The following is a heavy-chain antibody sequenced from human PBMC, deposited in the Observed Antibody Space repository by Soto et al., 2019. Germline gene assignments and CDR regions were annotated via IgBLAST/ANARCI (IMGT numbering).Heavy chain of an antibody. CDR2: IYYSGST. CDR1: GGSISSSSYY. D-gene: IGHD3-22*01. J-gene: IGHJ4*02. CDR3: ARAYYDSSCYYYSPVPDFDY. V-gene: IGHV4-39*01. Sequence: QLQLQESGPGLVKPSETLSLTCTVSGGSISSSSYYWGWIRQPPGKGLEWIGSIYYSGSTYYNPSLKRRVTISVDTSKNQFSLRLSSVTAADTAVYYCARAYYDSSCYYYSPVPDFDYWGQGTLVTVSS.